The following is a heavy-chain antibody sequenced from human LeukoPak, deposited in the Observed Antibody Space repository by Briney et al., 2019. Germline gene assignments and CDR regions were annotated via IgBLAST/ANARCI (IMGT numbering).Heavy chain of an antibody. CDR2: IIPIFGTA. CDR3: ARDQLEWESPAFDI. D-gene: IGHD3-3*01. J-gene: IGHJ3*02. Sequence: SVKVSCKASGGTFSSYAISWVRQAPGQGLEWMGRIIPIFGTANYAQKFQGRVTITTDESTSTAYMELSSLRSEDTAVYYCARDQLEWESPAFDIWGQGTMVTVSS. CDR1: GGTFSSYA. V-gene: IGHV1-69*05.